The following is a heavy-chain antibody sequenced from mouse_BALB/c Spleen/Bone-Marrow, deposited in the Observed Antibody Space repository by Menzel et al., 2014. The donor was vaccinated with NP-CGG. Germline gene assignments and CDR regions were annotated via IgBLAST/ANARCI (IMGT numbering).Heavy chain of an antibody. J-gene: IGHJ4*01. V-gene: IGHV6-6*02. CDR2: IRLKSNNYAT. D-gene: IGHD2-10*01. Sequence: EVKLVESGGGLAQPGGSMKLSCVASGFTFSNYWMNWVRQSPEKGLEWVAEIRLKSNNYATHYAESVKGRLTISRDDSKSSVYLQMNNLRAEDTGIYCCTRGTSYDSFYAMDYWGQGASVTVSS. CDR3: TRGTSYDSFYAMDY. CDR1: GFTFSNYW.